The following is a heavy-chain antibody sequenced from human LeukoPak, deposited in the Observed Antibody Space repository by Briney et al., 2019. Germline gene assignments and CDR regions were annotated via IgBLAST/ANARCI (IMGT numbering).Heavy chain of an antibody. J-gene: IGHJ6*03. CDR3: ASGSVAGTGHYYMDV. CDR1: GFTFSSYA. Sequence: GGSLRLSCAASGFTFSSYAMHWVRQAPGKGLEYVSAISSNGGSTYYANSVKGRFTISRDNSKNTLYLQMGSLRAEDMAVYYCASGSVAGTGHYYMDVWGKGTMVTVSS. V-gene: IGHV3-64*01. CDR2: ISSNGGST. D-gene: IGHD6-19*01.